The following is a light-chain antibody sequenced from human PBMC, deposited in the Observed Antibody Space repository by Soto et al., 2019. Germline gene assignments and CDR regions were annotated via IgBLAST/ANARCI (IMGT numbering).Light chain of an antibody. V-gene: IGKV3-20*01. CDR2: GAS. Sequence: EIVLTQSPGTLSLSPGERATLSCRASQSVRSSSLAWYQQKPGQAPRLLIYGASSRATGIPDRFSGSGSGTDFTLTISRLEPEDFAVYYCQQYGSSPPRTFGQGTKLEIK. J-gene: IGKJ1*01. CDR3: QQYGSSPPRT. CDR1: QSVRSSS.